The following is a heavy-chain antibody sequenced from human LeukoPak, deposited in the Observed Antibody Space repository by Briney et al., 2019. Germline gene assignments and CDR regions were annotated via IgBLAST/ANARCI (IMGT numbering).Heavy chain of an antibody. CDR1: GVTVSSNY. CDR2: IYSGSST. D-gene: IGHD6-19*01. V-gene: IGHV3-53*01. J-gene: IGHJ4*02. Sequence: GGSLRLSCVASGVTVSSNYMSWVRQAPGKGPEWVSVIYSGSSTYYAESVKGRFTISRNTSKNTLYLQMNSLRADDTAVYYCARDRSSGWYVYDYWGQGTLVTVSS. CDR3: ARDRSSGWYVYDY.